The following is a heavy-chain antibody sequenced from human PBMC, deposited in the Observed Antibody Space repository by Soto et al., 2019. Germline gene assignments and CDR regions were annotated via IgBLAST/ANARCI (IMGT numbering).Heavy chain of an antibody. J-gene: IGHJ3*02. V-gene: IGHV4-34*01. Sequence: QVQLQQWGAGLLKPSETLSLTCAVYGGSFSGYYWSWIRQPPGKGLEWIGEINHSGSTNYNPSLKTRVTISVDTSKNQFSLKLSSVTAADTAVYYCARVSYRRAYRAFDIWGQGTMVTVSS. CDR2: INHSGST. CDR1: GGSFSGYY. CDR3: ARVSYRRAYRAFDI.